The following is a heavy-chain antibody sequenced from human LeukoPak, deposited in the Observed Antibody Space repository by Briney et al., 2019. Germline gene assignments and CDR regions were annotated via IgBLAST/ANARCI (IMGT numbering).Heavy chain of an antibody. V-gene: IGHV1-2*02. Sequence: GASVKVSRKASGYTFTGYYMHWVRQAPGQGLEWMGWINPNSGGTNYAQKFQGRVTMTRDTSISTAYMELSRLRSDDTAVYYCARGLVTTVVTLEAFDYWGQGTLVTVSS. D-gene: IGHD4-23*01. J-gene: IGHJ4*02. CDR1: GYTFTGYY. CDR3: ARGLVTTVVTLEAFDY. CDR2: INPNSGGT.